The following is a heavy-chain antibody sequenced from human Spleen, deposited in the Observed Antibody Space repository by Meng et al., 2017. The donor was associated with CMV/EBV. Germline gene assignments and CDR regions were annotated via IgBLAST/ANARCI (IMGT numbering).Heavy chain of an antibody. D-gene: IGHD6-13*01. J-gene: IGHJ4*02. V-gene: IGHV1-69*12. CDR1: GGTFSSYA. CDR3: ARVPFSGYSSSQGRADY. Sequence: QVQRGQSGAGVKKPGSSVKVSCKASGGTFSSYAISWVRQAPGQGLEWMGGIIPIFGTANYAQKFQGRVTITADESTSTAYMELSSVTAADTAVYYCARVPFSGYSSSQGRADYWGQGTLVTVSS. CDR2: IIPIFGTA.